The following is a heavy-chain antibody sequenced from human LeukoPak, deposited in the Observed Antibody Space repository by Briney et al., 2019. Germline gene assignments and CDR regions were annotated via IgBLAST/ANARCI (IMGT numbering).Heavy chain of an antibody. Sequence: ASVKVSCKASGYTFTSYDINWVRQATGQGLEWMGWMNPNSGNTGYAQKFQGRVTMTRNTSISTAYMELSSLRSEDTAVYYCANFRGAIPDYYYYGTDVWGQGTTVTVSS. CDR1: GYTFTSYD. CDR2: MNPNSGNT. D-gene: IGHD4/OR15-4a*01. J-gene: IGHJ6*02. V-gene: IGHV1-8*01. CDR3: ANFRGAIPDYYYYGTDV.